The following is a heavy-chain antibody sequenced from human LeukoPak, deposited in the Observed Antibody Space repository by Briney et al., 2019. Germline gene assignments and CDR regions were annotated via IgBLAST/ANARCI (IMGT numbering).Heavy chain of an antibody. J-gene: IGHJ4*02. V-gene: IGHV4-34*01. Sequence: SETLSLTCAVYGGSFSDYYWTCIRQPPGKGLEWIGEINHSGSTNYNPSLKSRVTISVDTSKNQFSLKLNSVTAADTAVYYCARGGARQYYFDYWGQGTLVTVSS. CDR3: ARGGARQYYFDY. D-gene: IGHD1-26*01. CDR2: INHSGST. CDR1: GGSFSDYY.